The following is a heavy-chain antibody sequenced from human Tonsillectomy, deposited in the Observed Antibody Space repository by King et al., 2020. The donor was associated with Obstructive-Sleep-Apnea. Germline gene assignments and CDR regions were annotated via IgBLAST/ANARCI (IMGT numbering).Heavy chain of an antibody. V-gene: IGHV3-48*04. CDR2: ISSSSSTI. Sequence: VQLVESGGGLVQPGGSLRLSCAASGFTFNSYSMNWVRQAPGKGLEWVSYISSSSSTIYYADSVKGRFTISRDNAKNSLYLQMNSLRAEDTAVYYCARDSRGYSSGWYESFNYWGQGTLVTVSS. J-gene: IGHJ4*02. CDR3: ARDSRGYSSGWYESFNY. CDR1: GFTFNSYS. D-gene: IGHD6-19*01.